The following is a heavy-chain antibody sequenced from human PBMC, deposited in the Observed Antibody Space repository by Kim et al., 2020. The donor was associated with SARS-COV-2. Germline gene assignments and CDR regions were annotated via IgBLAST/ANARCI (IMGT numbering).Heavy chain of an antibody. CDR1: GFTFSSYG. Sequence: GGSLRLSCAASGFTFSSYGMHWVRQAPGKGLEWVAVIWYDGSNKYYADSVKGRFTISRDNSKNTLYLQMNSLRAEDTAVYYCARTLHPSTVTTYEYFQHWGQGTLVTVSS. V-gene: IGHV3-33*01. D-gene: IGHD4-17*01. J-gene: IGHJ1*01. CDR3: ARTLHPSTVTTYEYFQH. CDR2: IWYDGSNK.